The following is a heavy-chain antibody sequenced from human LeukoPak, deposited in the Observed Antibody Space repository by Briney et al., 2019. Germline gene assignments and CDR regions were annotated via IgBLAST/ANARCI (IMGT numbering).Heavy chain of an antibody. V-gene: IGHV3-15*01. CDR1: EFTFSNAW. CDR3: TSQYFDY. J-gene: IGHJ4*02. CDR2: IKSKTDGGTT. Sequence: PGGSLRLSCAASEFTFSNAWMNWVRQGPGKGLEWVGRIKSKTDGGTTDYAAPVEGRFTISRDDSKNTVYLQMNSLKTEHTAVYYCTSQYFDYWGQGTLVAVSS.